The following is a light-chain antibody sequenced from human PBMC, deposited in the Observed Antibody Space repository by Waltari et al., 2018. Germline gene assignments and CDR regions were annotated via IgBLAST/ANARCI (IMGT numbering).Light chain of an antibody. CDR1: PSVSSS. CDR3: QQYYNWPT. V-gene: IGKV3-15*01. CDR2: GAS. J-gene: IGKJ2*01. Sequence: DIVMTQSPATLSVSPGERATLSCRASPSVSSSLAWYQQKPGQAPRLLVFGASTRATGIPARFSGSGSGTEFTLTISSLQSEDFAVYYCQQYYNWPTFGQGTKLEIK.